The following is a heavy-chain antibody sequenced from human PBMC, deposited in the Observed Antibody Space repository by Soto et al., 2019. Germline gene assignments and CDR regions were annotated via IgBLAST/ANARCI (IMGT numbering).Heavy chain of an antibody. Sequence: QVQLMQSGAEVKKPGSSVKVSCKASGGSFPSDTISWVRQAPGQGLEWLGGIVPVFGTPNHAQKFQGSVAISADGSTNTAYMELTSLRPDDTAVYYCTRPSSGYYHDAFDIWGQGTVVTVSS. CDR1: GGSFPSDT. CDR2: IVPVFGTP. CDR3: TRPSSGYYHDAFDI. J-gene: IGHJ3*02. D-gene: IGHD3-22*01. V-gene: IGHV1-69*01.